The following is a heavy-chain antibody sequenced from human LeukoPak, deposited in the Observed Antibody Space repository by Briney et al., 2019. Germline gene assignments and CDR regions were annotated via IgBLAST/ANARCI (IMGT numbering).Heavy chain of an antibody. Sequence: PVGSLRLSCAASGFTFSSYAMHWVRQAPGKGLEWVAVISYDGSNKYYADSVKGRFTISRDNSKNTLYLQMNSLRAEDTAVYYCARVGRRKDIVVVPAANPLDYWGQGTLVTVSS. D-gene: IGHD2-2*01. V-gene: IGHV3-30-3*01. CDR2: ISYDGSNK. CDR1: GFTFSSYA. CDR3: ARVGRRKDIVVVPAANPLDY. J-gene: IGHJ4*02.